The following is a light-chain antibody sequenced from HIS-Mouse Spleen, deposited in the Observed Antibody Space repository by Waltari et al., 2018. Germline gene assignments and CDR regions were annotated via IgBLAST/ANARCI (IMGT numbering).Light chain of an antibody. CDR2: DDR. J-gene: IGLJ2*01. V-gene: IGLV3-21*03. Sequence: SYELTQPPSVSVSPGKTARITCGGNDIGNKSDHWYQQKAGQAPVLAFYDDRHRPSGFPERFSGSSSGTMATLTIRGVEVGDEADYYCQAGDSSSDHGVFGGGTKLTVL. CDR3: QAGDSSSDHGV. CDR1: DIGNKS.